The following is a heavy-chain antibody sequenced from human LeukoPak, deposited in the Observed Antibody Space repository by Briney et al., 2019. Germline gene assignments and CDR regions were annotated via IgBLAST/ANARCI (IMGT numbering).Heavy chain of an antibody. CDR1: ELTVTHSY. V-gene: IGHV3-53*01. CDR3: ARGGGAYCGTDCFRAFDI. CDR2: IYSGGST. Sequence: GSLRLSCAASELTVTHSYVSWVRQAPGKGLQWVSVIYSGGSTYYADSVKGRSIISRDTSKNTVYLQMNSLRAEDTAVYYCARGGGAYCGTDCFRAFDIWGQGTMVTVSS. D-gene: IGHD2-21*02. J-gene: IGHJ3*02.